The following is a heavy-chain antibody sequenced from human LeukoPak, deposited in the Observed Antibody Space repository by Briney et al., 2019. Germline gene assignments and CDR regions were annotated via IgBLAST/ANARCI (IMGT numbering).Heavy chain of an antibody. V-gene: IGHV4-59*01. CDR3: ARSTEQLAPYYFDY. CDR2: IYYSGST. Sequence: SETLSLTCTVSGGSISSYYWSWIRQPPGKGLEWIGYIYYSGSTNYNPSLKSRVTISVDTSKNQFSLKLSSVTAADTAVYYCARSTEQLAPYYFDYWGQGTLVTVSS. D-gene: IGHD6-6*01. J-gene: IGHJ4*02. CDR1: GGSISSYY.